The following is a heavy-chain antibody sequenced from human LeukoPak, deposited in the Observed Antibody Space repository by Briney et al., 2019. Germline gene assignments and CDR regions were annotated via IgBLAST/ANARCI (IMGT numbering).Heavy chain of an antibody. V-gene: IGHV3-23*01. CDR3: AKVPSPPGYYYYMDV. CDR2: ISGSGGST. Sequence: GGSLRLSCAASGFTFSSYWMHWVRQAPGKGLEWVSAISGSGGSTYYADSVKGRFTISRDNSKNTLYLQMNSLRAEDTAVYYCAKVPSPPGYYYYMDVWGKGTTVTVSS. J-gene: IGHJ6*03. CDR1: GFTFSSYW.